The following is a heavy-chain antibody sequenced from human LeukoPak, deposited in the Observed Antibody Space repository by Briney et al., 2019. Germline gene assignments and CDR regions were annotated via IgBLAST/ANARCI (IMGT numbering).Heavy chain of an antibody. V-gene: IGHV3-21*01. Sequence: PGGSLRLSCAASGFTFSSYSMNWVRQAPGKGLEWVSSISSSSSYIYYADSVKGRFTISRDNAKNSLYLQMNSLRAEDTAVYYCARGLRNSARYYYDSSGYYYFDYWGQGTLVTVSS. J-gene: IGHJ4*02. CDR2: ISSSSSYI. CDR3: ARGLRNSARYYYDSSGYYYFDY. CDR1: GFTFSSYS. D-gene: IGHD3-22*01.